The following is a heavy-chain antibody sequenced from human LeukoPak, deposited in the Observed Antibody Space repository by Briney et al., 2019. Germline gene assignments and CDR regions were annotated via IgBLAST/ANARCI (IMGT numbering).Heavy chain of an antibody. V-gene: IGHV6-1*01. D-gene: IGHD4-17*01. CDR2: TYYRSRWYT. J-gene: IGHJ4*02. Sequence: SQTLSLTCAISGDSGSNNRAAWNWIRQSPSRGLEWLGRTYYRSRWYTDYAVSLQSRITINPDTSKNQFFLQLNSVIPEDTAVYYCVRDLDGFEYWGQGTLVTVSS. CDR3: VRDLDGFEY. CDR1: GDSGSNNRAA.